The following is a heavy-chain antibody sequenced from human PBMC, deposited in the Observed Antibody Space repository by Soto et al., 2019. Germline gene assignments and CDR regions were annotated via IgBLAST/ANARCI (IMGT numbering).Heavy chain of an antibody. V-gene: IGHV3-53*01. CDR1: GFTVSSNY. Sequence: GGSLRVSCAASGFTVSSNYMSWVRQAPGKGLEWVSVIYSGGSTYYADSVKGRFTISRDNSKNTLYLQMNSLRAEDTAVYYCASYGGNPPRFDYWGQGTLVTVSS. CDR2: IYSGGST. J-gene: IGHJ4*02. D-gene: IGHD4-17*01. CDR3: ASYGGNPPRFDY.